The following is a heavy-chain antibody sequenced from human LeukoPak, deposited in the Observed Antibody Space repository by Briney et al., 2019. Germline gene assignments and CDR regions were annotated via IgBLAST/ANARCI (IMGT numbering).Heavy chain of an antibody. CDR3: ARAGYDILTGYNPPYYFDY. CDR1: GGSFSGYY. V-gene: IGHV4-34*01. Sequence: SETLSLTCAVYGGSFSGYYWSWIRQPPGKGLEWIGEINHSGSTNYNPSLKSRVTISVDTSKNQFSLKLSSVTAADTAVYYCARAGYDILTGYNPPYYFDYSGQGTLVTVSS. J-gene: IGHJ4*02. CDR2: INHSGST. D-gene: IGHD3-9*01.